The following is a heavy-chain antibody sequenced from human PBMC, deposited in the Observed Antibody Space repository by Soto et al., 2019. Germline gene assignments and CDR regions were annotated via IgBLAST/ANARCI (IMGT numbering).Heavy chain of an antibody. CDR2: INHSGST. J-gene: IGHJ6*03. D-gene: IGHD2-2*01. CDR1: GGSFSGYY. V-gene: IGHV4-34*01. Sequence: PSETLSLTCAVYGGSFSGYYWSWIRQPPGKGLEWIGEINHSGSTNYNPSLKSRVTISVDTSKNQFSLKLSSVTAADTAVYYCARRNIVVVPAAMNSPDYYYYYMDVWGKGTTVTVSS. CDR3: ARRNIVVVPAAMNSPDYYYYYMDV.